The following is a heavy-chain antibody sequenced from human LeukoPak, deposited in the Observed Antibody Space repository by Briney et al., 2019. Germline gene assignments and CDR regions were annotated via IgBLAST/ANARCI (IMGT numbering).Heavy chain of an antibody. CDR2: ITWNSDDM. V-gene: IGHV3-9*01. Sequence: GGSLRLSCAAAGFSFEAYGMYWVRQAPGKGLEWVSGITWNSDDMAYADSVKGRFTISRDNAKNCLYLQMNSLTVEDTALYYCTRVTSWRTGFDYWGQGTLVTVSS. J-gene: IGHJ4*02. D-gene: IGHD1-1*01. CDR1: GFSFEAYG. CDR3: TRVTSWRTGFDY.